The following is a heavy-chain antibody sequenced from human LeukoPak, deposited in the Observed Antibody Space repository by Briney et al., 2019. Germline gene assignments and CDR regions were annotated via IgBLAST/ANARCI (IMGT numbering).Heavy chain of an antibody. Sequence: PGRSLRLSCAASGFTFSSYGMHWVRQAPGEGLEWVAVISYDGSNKYYADSVKGRFTISRDKSKNTLYLQMNSLRAEDTAVYYCAKDRGLWFPHGMDVWGQGTTVTVSS. J-gene: IGHJ6*02. D-gene: IGHD3-10*01. V-gene: IGHV3-30*18. CDR3: AKDRGLWFPHGMDV. CDR1: GFTFSSYG. CDR2: ISYDGSNK.